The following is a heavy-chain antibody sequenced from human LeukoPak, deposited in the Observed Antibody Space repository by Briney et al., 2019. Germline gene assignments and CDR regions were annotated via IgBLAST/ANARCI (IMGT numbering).Heavy chain of an antibody. CDR1: GGTFSSYT. V-gene: IGHV1-69*06. CDR2: IIPIFGTA. J-gene: IGHJ3*02. Sequence: SVKVSCKASGGTFSSYTITWVRQAPGQGLEWMGGIIPIFGTANYAQKFQGRVTITADKSTSTVYMELSSLRSEDTAVYYCARVLYYYDSSGYPKPSGDAFDIWGQGTMVTVSS. D-gene: IGHD3-22*01. CDR3: ARVLYYYDSSGYPKPSGDAFDI.